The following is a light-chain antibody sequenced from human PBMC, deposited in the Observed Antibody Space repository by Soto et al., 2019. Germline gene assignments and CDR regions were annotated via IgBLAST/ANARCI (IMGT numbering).Light chain of an antibody. V-gene: IGKV1-9*01. CDR3: QQLNTYPRT. Sequence: GDRVTITCRASQAINSYLAWYYQKPGKAPKLLIYAASTLQSGVPSRFSGSGSGTEFTLTISSLQPEDFATYYCQQLNTYPRTFGQGTKLEIK. J-gene: IGKJ2*01. CDR1: QAINSY. CDR2: AAS.